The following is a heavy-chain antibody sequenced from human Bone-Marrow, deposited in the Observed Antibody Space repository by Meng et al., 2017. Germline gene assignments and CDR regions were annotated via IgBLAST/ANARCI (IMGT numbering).Heavy chain of an antibody. J-gene: IGHJ4*02. Sequence: QVQLQQWGAGLLKPSETLSLTCAVYGGSFSGYSWTWIRQTPGKGLEWIGEINHIGFKYNPSLKSRVTISVDTSKNQFSLKLSSVTAADTAVFYCASIEVMRRNYFDYWGQGTLVTVSS. V-gene: IGHV4-34*01. D-gene: IGHD3-16*01. CDR1: GGSFSGYS. CDR2: INHIGF. CDR3: ASIEVMRRNYFDY.